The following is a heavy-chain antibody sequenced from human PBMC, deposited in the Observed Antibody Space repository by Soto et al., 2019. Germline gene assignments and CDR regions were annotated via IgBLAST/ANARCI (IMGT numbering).Heavy chain of an antibody. Sequence: GGSLRLSCAASGFTFSSYGMHWVRQAPGKGLEWVAVISYDGSNKYYADSVKGRFTISRDNSKNTLYLQMNSLRAEDTAVYYCAKDFRLFQAYYDSSGYQYWGQGTLVTVSS. CDR2: ISYDGSNK. D-gene: IGHD3-22*01. J-gene: IGHJ4*02. V-gene: IGHV3-30*18. CDR1: GFTFSSYG. CDR3: AKDFRLFQAYYDSSGYQY.